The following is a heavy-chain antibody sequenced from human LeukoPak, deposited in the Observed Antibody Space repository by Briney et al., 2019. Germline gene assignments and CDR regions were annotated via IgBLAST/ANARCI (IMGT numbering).Heavy chain of an antibody. CDR3: ARRTGSYRTFDF. CDR1: GFSFSDYY. D-gene: IGHD1-1*01. CDR2: ISSTGSAI. Sequence: GGSLRLSCAASGFSFSDYYMSWIRQAPGKGLEWVSYISSTGSAIYYADSVEGRFTISRDNPKNSVYLQMNSLRAEDTAVYYCARRTGSYRTFDFWGQGTLVTVSS. V-gene: IGHV3-11*01. J-gene: IGHJ4*02.